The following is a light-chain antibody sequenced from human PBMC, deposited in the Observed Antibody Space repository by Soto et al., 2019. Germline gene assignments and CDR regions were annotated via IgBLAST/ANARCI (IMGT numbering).Light chain of an antibody. Sequence: DIQMTQSPTTLSASIGDRVTITCRASESIRTWLAWYQHKPGKAPKFLIYDASTLESGVPSRFSGSGSGTEFTLTTGSRRPKDFEPNYGQKYINNPGTFGQGTRLEIK. CDR3: QKYINNPGT. J-gene: IGKJ1*01. CDR1: ESIRTW. V-gene: IGKV1-5*01. CDR2: DAS.